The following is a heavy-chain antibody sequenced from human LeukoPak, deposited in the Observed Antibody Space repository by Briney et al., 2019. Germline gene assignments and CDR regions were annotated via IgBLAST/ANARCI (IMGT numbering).Heavy chain of an antibody. D-gene: IGHD3-22*01. Sequence: GGSLRLSCAASGFTFSSYWMSWVRQAPGQGLEWVANIKQDGSVEYYVDSVKGRFTISRDNAKNSLYLQMNSLRAEDTAVYYWAVSPYYDIDYWGQGTLVTVSS. CDR3: AVSPYYDIDY. CDR2: IKQDGSVE. V-gene: IGHV3-7*01. CDR1: GFTFSSYW. J-gene: IGHJ4*02.